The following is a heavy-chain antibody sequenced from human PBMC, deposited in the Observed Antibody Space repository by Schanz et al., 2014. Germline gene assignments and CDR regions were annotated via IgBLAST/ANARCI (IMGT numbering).Heavy chain of an antibody. J-gene: IGHJ3*02. D-gene: IGHD2-15*01. CDR3: ARDYSYCNGRNCYNTFDI. CDR1: GFTLSSYG. V-gene: IGHV3-33*01. CDR2: IWFDGTNK. Sequence: QVQLVESGGGVVQPGRSLRLSCSASGFTLSSYGMHWVRQAPGKGLEWLAVIWFDGTNKYNADSVKGRFTISRDTSKNTLYLLLNSLRAEDTAVYYCARDYSYCNGRNCYNTFDIWGQGTMVTVSS.